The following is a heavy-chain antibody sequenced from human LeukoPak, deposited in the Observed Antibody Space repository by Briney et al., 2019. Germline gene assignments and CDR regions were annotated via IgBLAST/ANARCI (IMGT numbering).Heavy chain of an antibody. J-gene: IGHJ4*02. Sequence: GGSLRLSCAASGFTFSSYSMNWVRQAPGKGLEWVSSISSSSSYIYYADSVKGRFTISRENAKNSLYLQMNSLRAEDTAVYYCARDSGYETKPTDYWGQGTLVTVSS. CDR1: GFTFSSYS. CDR3: ARDSGYETKPTDY. D-gene: IGHD5-12*01. V-gene: IGHV3-21*01. CDR2: ISSSSSYI.